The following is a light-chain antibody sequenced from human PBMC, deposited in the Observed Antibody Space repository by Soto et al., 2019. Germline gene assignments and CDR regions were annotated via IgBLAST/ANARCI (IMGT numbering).Light chain of an antibody. CDR2: DVS. J-gene: IGKJ1*01. V-gene: IGKV3-20*01. CDR1: QNISSY. Sequence: IVLTQSPATLSLSPGKRATLSCRASQNISSYLIWYQQKPGQAPRLLIYDVSNRATGIPDRFSGSGSGTDFTLTISSLEPQDFALYYCQQYGSSPWTFGQGTKVDIK. CDR3: QQYGSSPWT.